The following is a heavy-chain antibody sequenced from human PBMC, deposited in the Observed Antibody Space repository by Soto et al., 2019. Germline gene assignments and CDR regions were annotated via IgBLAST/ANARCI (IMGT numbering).Heavy chain of an antibody. J-gene: IGHJ4*02. D-gene: IGHD1-7*01. CDR1: GYTFTSCG. V-gene: IGHV1-18*01. CDR2: ISAYNGNT. CDR3: ARDKARYNWNYEAVDY. Sequence: QVQLVQSGAEVKKPGASVKVSCKASGYTFTSCGISWVRQAPGQGLEWMGWISAYNGNTNYAQKLQGRVTMTTDTSTSTAYMELRSLRSDDTAVYYCARDKARYNWNYEAVDYWGQGTLVTVSS.